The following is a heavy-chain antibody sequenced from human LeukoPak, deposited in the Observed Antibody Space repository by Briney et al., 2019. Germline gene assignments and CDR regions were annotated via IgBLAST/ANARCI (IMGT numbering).Heavy chain of an antibody. CDR3: AKSWNYYDSSGDDALDI. D-gene: IGHD3-22*01. J-gene: IGHJ3*02. V-gene: IGHV3-23*01. Sequence: GGSLRLSCAASGFTFSSYAMSWVRQAPGKGLEWVSGISGSGISTYYADSVKGRFTISRDNSKNTLYLQMNSLRVEDTAVYYCAKSWNYYDSSGDDALDIWGQGTMVTVSS. CDR1: GFTFSSYA. CDR2: ISGSGIST.